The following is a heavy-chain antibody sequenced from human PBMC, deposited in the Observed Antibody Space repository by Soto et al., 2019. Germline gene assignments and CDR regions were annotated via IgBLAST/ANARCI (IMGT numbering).Heavy chain of an antibody. D-gene: IGHD1-1*01. J-gene: IGHJ6*02. CDR1: GFTFSNYA. V-gene: IGHV3-23*01. CDR3: AKVLDVGFYYYGMDV. Sequence: GSLRLSCAASGFTFSNYAMNWVRQAPGKGLEWVSGISGSGGGTYYADSVKGRFTISRDNAKNTLYLQMNSLRAEDTAIYYCAKVLDVGFYYYGMDVWGQGTTVTVSS. CDR2: ISGSGGGT.